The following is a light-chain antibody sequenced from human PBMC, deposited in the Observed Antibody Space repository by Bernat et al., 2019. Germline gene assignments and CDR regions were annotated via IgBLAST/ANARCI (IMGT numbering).Light chain of an antibody. CDR1: PLGYKF. CDR3: QAWDSNKAV. V-gene: IGLV3-1*01. J-gene: IGLJ3*02. CDR2: QSF. Sequence: SYALPPPPSLSVSPGQTANISCSGAPLGYKFSSWYQQRPGQSPVLVIYQSFKRPSGIPERFSGSTSGNPATLTISGTQAMDEAEYFCQAWDSNKAVFGGGTKLTVL.